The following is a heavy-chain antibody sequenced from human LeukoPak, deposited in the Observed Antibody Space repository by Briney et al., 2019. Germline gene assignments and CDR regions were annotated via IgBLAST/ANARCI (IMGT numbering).Heavy chain of an antibody. CDR1: GYTFTSYY. J-gene: IGHJ4*02. Sequence: ASVKVPCKASGYTFTSYYMHWVRQAPGQGLEWMGIINPSGGSTSYAQKFQGRVTMTRDTSTSTVYMELSSLRSEDTAVYYCARDSGSYYVGYWGQGTLVTVSS. CDR2: INPSGGST. CDR3: ARDSGSYYVGY. D-gene: IGHD1-26*01. V-gene: IGHV1-46*01.